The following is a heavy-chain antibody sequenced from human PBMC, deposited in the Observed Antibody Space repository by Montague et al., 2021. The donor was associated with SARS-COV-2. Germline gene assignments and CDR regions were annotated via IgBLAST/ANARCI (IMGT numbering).Heavy chain of an antibody. CDR1: GGSISNYY. V-gene: IGHV4-59*01. Sequence: SETLSLTCTVSGGSISNYYWSWIRQPPVRGLEWIGYIYYSGSTDYSPSLKSRVTISLDTSKNQFSLTVTSVTAAATAVYYCARGGGYYNYGLDVWGPGTTVTVSS. J-gene: IGHJ6*02. CDR2: IYYSGST. CDR3: ARGGGYYNYGLDV. D-gene: IGHD3-22*01.